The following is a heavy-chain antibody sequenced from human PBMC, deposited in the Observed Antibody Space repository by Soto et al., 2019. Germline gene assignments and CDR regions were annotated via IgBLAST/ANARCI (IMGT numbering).Heavy chain of an antibody. Sequence: GSGPTLVNPTQTLTLTCTFSGFSLTTSGVGVGWIRQSPGKAPEWLALIYWDDDKRYSPSLKSRLTITKDTSKNQVVLTMANLDPEDTATYYCAQRVIRTVGGLVKTTAIYFDFWGQGTPVPVSS. D-gene: IGHD3-3*01. CDR1: GFSLTTSGVG. CDR3: AQRVIRTVGGLVKTTAIYFDF. V-gene: IGHV2-5*02. CDR2: IYWDDDK. J-gene: IGHJ4*02.